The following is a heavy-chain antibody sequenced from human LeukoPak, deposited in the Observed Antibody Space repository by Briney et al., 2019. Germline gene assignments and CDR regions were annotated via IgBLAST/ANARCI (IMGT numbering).Heavy chain of an antibody. V-gene: IGHV4-34*01. J-gene: IGHJ4*02. CDR1: GGSFSGYY. CDR2: INHSGST. CDR3: ARESNCSGGSCYVDDY. D-gene: IGHD2-15*01. Sequence: SETLSLTCAVYGGSFSGYYWSWIRQPPGKGLEWIGEINHSGSTNYNPSLKSRVTISVDTSKNQFSLKLSSVTAADTAVYYCARESNCSGGSCYVDDYWGQGTLVTVSS.